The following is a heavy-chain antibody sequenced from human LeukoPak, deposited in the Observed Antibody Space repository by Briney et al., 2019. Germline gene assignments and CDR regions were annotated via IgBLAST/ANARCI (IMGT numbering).Heavy chain of an antibody. J-gene: IGHJ4*02. V-gene: IGHV3-30*18. CDR2: ISYDGSNK. CDR1: GFTFSSYG. CDR3: AKDLTTVVTSSDY. Sequence: PGGSLRLSCAVSGFTFSSYGMHWVRQAPGKGLEWVAVISYDGSNKYYADSVKGRFTISRDNSKNTLYLQMNSLRAEDTAVYYCAKDLTTVVTSSDYWGQGTLVTVSS. D-gene: IGHD4-23*01.